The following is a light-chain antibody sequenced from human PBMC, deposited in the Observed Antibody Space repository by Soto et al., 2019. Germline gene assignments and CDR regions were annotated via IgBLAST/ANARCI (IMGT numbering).Light chain of an antibody. CDR2: EVN. CDR1: NSDIGDRNY. CDR3: SSFSSGTTLFV. J-gene: IGLJ2*01. Sequence: QSALTQPASVSGSPGQSITISCTGANSDIGDRNYVSWYQQYPGKAPKVIIYEVNYRPSGVSYRFSGSKSGNTASLTISGLQAEDEADYYCSSFSSGTTLFVFGGGTKLTVL. V-gene: IGLV2-14*01.